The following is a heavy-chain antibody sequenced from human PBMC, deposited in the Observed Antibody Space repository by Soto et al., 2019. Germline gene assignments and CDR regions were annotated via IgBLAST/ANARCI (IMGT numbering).Heavy chain of an antibody. J-gene: IGHJ6*02. Sequence: HPGGSLRLSCAASGFTFSTYGMYWVRQAPGKGLEWVTVISYDGSNKYYADSVKGRFTISRDNSKNTLYLRMDSLRAEDTAVYYCAKPLVATTTYYSYGMDVWGQGTTVTVSS. D-gene: IGHD5-12*01. CDR1: GFTFSTYG. CDR2: ISYDGSNK. V-gene: IGHV3-30*18. CDR3: AKPLVATTTYYSYGMDV.